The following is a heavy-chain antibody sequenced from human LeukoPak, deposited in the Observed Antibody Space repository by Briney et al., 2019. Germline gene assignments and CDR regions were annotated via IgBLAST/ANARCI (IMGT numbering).Heavy chain of an antibody. Sequence: GESLKISCKGSGYTFTNYWIGWVRQMPGKGLDWMGMIYPLDSDVRYSPSFQGRVTISADKSISTAYLQWSTLKASDTAMYYCAGLEGNAFLDYWGQGTLVTVSS. CDR1: GYTFTNYW. CDR2: IYPLDSDV. CDR3: AGLEGNAFLDY. J-gene: IGHJ4*02. D-gene: IGHD4-23*01. V-gene: IGHV5-51*01.